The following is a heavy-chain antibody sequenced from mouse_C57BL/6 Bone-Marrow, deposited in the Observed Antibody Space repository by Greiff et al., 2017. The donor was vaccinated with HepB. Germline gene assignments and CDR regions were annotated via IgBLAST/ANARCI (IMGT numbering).Heavy chain of an antibody. CDR3: ARSTGSSRNFDY. CDR2: IDPSDSET. CDR1: GYTFTSYW. Sequence: QVQLQQPGAELVRPGSSVKLSCKASGYTFTSYWMHWVKQRPIQGLEWIGNIDPSDSETHYNQKFKDKATLTVDKSSSTAYMQLSSLTSEDSAVYYCARSTGSSRNFDYWGQGTTLTVSS. V-gene: IGHV1-52*01. J-gene: IGHJ2*01. D-gene: IGHD1-1*01.